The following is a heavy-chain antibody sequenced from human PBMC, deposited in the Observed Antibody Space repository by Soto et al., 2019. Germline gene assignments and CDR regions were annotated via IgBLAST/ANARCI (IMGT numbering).Heavy chain of an antibody. CDR1: GGTFSSHA. CDR3: ERDRDVGDGYSFGSFDL. D-gene: IGHD5-18*01. Sequence: QVQLVQSGAEVKKPGSSVRVSCKASGGTFSSHAFTWVRQAPGQGLEWMGGIIPMFGTPNYAQKFQGRLTITAESGTSYMELRSLRAEDTAVFFCERDRDVGDGYSFGSFDLWGQGPLVTVSS. V-gene: IGHV1-69*01. CDR2: IIPMFGTP. J-gene: IGHJ4*02.